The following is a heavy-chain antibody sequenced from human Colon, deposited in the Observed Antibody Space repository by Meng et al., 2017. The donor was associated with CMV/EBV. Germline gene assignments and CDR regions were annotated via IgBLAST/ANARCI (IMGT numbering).Heavy chain of an antibody. V-gene: IGHV4-61*01. D-gene: IGHD2-21*01. CDR1: GASVSRGSYY. J-gene: IGHJ4*02. Sequence: SETLSLTCNVSGASVSRGSYYWTWIRQSPGKGLEWIGFVYYSGSTNYNPSLKSRVTISVDASKNQFSLKLNSAIAADTATYYCARTLWAGGAIDYWGQGTLVTVSS. CDR2: VYYSGST. CDR3: ARTLWAGGAIDY.